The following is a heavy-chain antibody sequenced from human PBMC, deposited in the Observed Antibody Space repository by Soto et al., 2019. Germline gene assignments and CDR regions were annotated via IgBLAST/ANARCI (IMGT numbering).Heavy chain of an antibody. V-gene: IGHV1-2*02. CDR3: ERLRGYYDRRGPSDY. CDR2: INPNSGCT. CDR1: GYAFTGYY. Sequence: ASVKCSGKASGYAFTGYYMHWVRQAPGQGLEWMGWINPNSGCTNYAQKFQGRVTMTRDTSISTAYMELSRLRSDDTAVYYCERLRGYYDRRGPSDYRGPGALLTVST. D-gene: IGHD3-22*01. J-gene: IGHJ4*02.